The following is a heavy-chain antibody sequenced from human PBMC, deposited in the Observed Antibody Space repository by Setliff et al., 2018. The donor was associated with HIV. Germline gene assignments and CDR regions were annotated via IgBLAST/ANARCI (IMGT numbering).Heavy chain of an antibody. CDR1: GYTFISYY. CDR3: ARVPGTWELRRFYYMDV. J-gene: IGHJ6*03. V-gene: IGHV1-46*01. Sequence: GASVKVSCKASGYTFISYYMHWVRQAPGQGLEWMGVINPSGGSTTYAQKFQGRVTMTRDTSTTTVYMEVSSLRSEDTAVYYCARVPGTWELRRFYYMDVWGKGTTVTVSS. D-gene: IGHD1-26*01. CDR2: INPSGGST.